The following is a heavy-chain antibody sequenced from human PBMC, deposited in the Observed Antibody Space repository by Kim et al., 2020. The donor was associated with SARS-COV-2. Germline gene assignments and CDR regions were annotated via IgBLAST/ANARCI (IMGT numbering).Heavy chain of an antibody. Sequence: GGSLRLSCSASGFSFTRFPMHWVRQAPGKGLEYLSAISDDGSRTYYTDSVKGRFTISRDNSKNTLYLQMSSLRSEDTAIYYCVKALGTGDYWGQGTLVTVSS. CDR1: GFSFTRFP. CDR3: VKALGTGDY. D-gene: IGHD6-13*01. CDR2: ISDDGSRT. J-gene: IGHJ4*02. V-gene: IGHV3-64D*09.